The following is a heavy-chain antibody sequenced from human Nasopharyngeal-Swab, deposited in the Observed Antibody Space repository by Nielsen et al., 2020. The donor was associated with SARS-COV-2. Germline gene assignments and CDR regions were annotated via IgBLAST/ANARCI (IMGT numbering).Heavy chain of an antibody. Sequence: SCKGSGYSFTTYWITWVRQLPGKGLEWMGMIAPRDSYTTYSPSFQGHVTISAYKSISTAYLQWSSLKASDTAMYYCARLPSPFSSGSWGQGTLVTVSS. CDR2: IAPRDSYT. CDR1: GYSFTTYW. CDR3: ARLPSPFSSGS. J-gene: IGHJ5*02. D-gene: IGHD3-3*01. V-gene: IGHV5-10-1*01.